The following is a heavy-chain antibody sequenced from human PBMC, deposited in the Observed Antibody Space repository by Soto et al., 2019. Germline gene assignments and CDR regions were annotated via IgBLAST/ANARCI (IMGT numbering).Heavy chain of an antibody. Sequence: GGSLRLSCAASGFTFTRYSMNWVRQAPGKGLEWVSSISSTTNYIYYGDSMKGRFTISRDNAKNSLYLEMNSLRAEDTAVYYCAKGRSTMIVVANYYYYGMDVWGQGTTVTVSS. V-gene: IGHV3-21*04. D-gene: IGHD3-22*01. CDR1: GFTFTRYS. CDR3: AKGRSTMIVVANYYYYGMDV. CDR2: ISSTTNYI. J-gene: IGHJ6*02.